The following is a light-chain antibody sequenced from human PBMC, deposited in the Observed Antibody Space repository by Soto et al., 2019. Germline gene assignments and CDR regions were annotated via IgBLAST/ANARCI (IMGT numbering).Light chain of an antibody. J-gene: IGLJ1*01. CDR3: CSYAGSYTYV. CDR1: GSDVGGYNY. CDR2: DVT. V-gene: IGLV2-11*01. Sequence: QPVLTQPRSVSGSPGQSVTISCTGTGSDVGGYNYVSWYQQYPDKAPKVMIYDVTKRPAGVPDRFSGSKSGNTASLTISGLQADDEADYYCCSYAGSYTYVFGTGTKLTVL.